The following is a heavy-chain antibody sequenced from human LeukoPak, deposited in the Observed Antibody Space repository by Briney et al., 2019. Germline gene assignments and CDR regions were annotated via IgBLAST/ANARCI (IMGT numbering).Heavy chain of an antibody. D-gene: IGHD6-13*01. CDR2: INHSGRT. CDR3: ARTRAGRGVYYYYYMDV. Sequence: PSEPLSLTCAVYGGSFSGYYWSWIRQPPGKGLEWIGEINHSGRTNYNPSLKSRVTISVDTSKNQFSLKLSSVTAADTAVYYCARTRAGRGVYYYYYMDVWGKGTTVTVSS. J-gene: IGHJ6*03. CDR1: GGSFSGYY. V-gene: IGHV4-34*01.